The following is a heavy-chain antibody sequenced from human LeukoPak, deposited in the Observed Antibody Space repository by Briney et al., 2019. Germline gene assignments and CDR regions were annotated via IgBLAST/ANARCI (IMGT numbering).Heavy chain of an antibody. J-gene: IGHJ2*01. CDR3: AKVLRTPYWYFDL. CDR2: ISGSGGST. Sequence: GGSLRLSCAASGFTFSSYAMSWVRQAPGKGLEWVSAISGSGGSTYYADSVKGRFTISRDNSKNTLFLQMNTLRAEDTAVYYCAKVLRTPYWYFDLWGRGTLVTVSS. V-gene: IGHV3-23*01. CDR1: GFTFSSYA.